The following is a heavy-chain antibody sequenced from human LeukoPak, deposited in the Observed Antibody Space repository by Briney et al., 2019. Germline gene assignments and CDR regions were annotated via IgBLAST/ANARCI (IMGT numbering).Heavy chain of an antibody. CDR2: IYSGGST. Sequence: GGSLRLSCAASGFTVSSNYMSWVRQAPGKGLEWVSVIYSGGSTYYADSVKGRFTISRDNSNNTLYLQINSLRAEDTAVYYCARISLWFGDPVDYWGQGTLVTVSS. J-gene: IGHJ4*02. CDR3: ARISLWFGDPVDY. CDR1: GFTVSSNY. V-gene: IGHV3-66*01. D-gene: IGHD3-10*01.